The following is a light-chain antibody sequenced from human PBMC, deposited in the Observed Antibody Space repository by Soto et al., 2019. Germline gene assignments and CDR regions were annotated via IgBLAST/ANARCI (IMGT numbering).Light chain of an antibody. CDR2: AAS. CDR1: QSTSSY. V-gene: IGKV1-39*01. CDR3: QQSYSTFT. J-gene: IGKJ3*01. Sequence: DIQMTQSPSSLSASVGDRVTITCRASQSTSSYLNWYQQKPGKAPKLLIYAASILQSGVPSRFSGSGAVTDVTLTISSLQPEEFATYYCQQSYSTFTFGPGTKVDIK.